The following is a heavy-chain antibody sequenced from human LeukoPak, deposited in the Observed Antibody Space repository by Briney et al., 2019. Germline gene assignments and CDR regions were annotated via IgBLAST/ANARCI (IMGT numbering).Heavy chain of an antibody. Sequence: QSGGSLRLSCAASGFTFSSYGMHWVRQAPGKGLEWVAVTWYDGSNKYYADSVKGRFTISRDNSKNTLYLQMNSLRAEDTAVYYCARDPSPHYYDSSGQYTPAGAFDIWGQGTMVTVSS. V-gene: IGHV3-33*01. J-gene: IGHJ3*02. D-gene: IGHD3-22*01. CDR3: ARDPSPHYYDSSGQYTPAGAFDI. CDR1: GFTFSSYG. CDR2: TWYDGSNK.